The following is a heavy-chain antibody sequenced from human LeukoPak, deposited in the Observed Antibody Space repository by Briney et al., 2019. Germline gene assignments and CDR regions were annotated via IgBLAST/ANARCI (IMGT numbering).Heavy chain of an antibody. D-gene: IGHD3-22*01. CDR1: GFTFNNYA. J-gene: IGHJ4*02. CDR3: TKTTTGYSSGQYPGWPADH. Sequence: PGGSLRLSCTASGFTFNNYAMYWVRQAPREGLEWVAGIFGSGGSAHYADSVKGRFTISRDNSKNTVYLQMDSLRGEDTALYYCTKTTTGYSSGQYPGWPADHWGQGALVTVSS. V-gene: IGHV3-23*01. CDR2: IFGSGGSA.